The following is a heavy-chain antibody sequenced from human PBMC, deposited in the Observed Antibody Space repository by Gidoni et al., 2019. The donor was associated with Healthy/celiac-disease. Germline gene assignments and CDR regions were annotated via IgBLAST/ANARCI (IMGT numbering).Heavy chain of an antibody. CDR1: GFTFADYT. CDR3: AKDDERVAPTIGGAFDI. V-gene: IGHV3-43*01. CDR2: SSWDGGST. D-gene: IGHD2-15*01. J-gene: IGHJ3*02. Sequence: EVQLVESGGVVVQPGGSLRLSCAASGFTFADYTMHWVRQAPGKGLEWGALSSWDGGSTYYADSVKGRFTISRDNSKNSLYLQMNSLRTEDTALYYCAKDDERVAPTIGGAFDIWGQGTMVTVSS.